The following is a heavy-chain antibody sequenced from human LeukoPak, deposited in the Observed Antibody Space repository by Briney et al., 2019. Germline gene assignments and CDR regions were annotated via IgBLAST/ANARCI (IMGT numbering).Heavy chain of an antibody. CDR1: GGSISSYY. J-gene: IGHJ5*02. CDR2: IYYSGST. Sequence: KPSETLSLTCTVSGGSISSYYWSWIRQPPGKGLEWIGYIYYSGSTNYNPSLKIRVTISVDPSKNHFSLKLSSVTAADTAVYYCARGHYEFGELANWFDPWGQGTLVTVSS. CDR3: ARGHYEFGELANWFDP. V-gene: IGHV4-59*01. D-gene: IGHD3-10*01.